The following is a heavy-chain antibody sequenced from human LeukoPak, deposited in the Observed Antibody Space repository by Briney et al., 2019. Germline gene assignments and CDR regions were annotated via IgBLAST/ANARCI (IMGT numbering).Heavy chain of an antibody. D-gene: IGHD6-13*01. J-gene: IGHJ4*02. CDR1: GYTFTSYA. Sequence: GASVKVSCKASGYTFTSYAMHWVRQAPGQRLEWMGWINAGNGNTKYSQKFQGRVTITRDTSASTADMELSSLRSEDTAVYYCARWDDSSWYYFDYWGQGTLVTVSS. V-gene: IGHV1-3*01. CDR3: ARWDDSSWYYFDY. CDR2: INAGNGNT.